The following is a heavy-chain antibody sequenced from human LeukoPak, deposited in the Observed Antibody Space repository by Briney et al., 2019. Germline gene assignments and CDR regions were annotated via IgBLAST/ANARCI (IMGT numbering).Heavy chain of an antibody. CDR2: ARNKANSYTT. CDR1: GFTFSSYA. D-gene: IGHD2-2*01. Sequence: GGSLRLSCAASGFTFSSYAMHWVRQAPGKGLEWVGRARNKANSYTTEYAASVKDRFTISRDDSENSLYLQMNSLKTEDTAVYYCARVRYCSSTTCRGAFDIWGQGTVVTVTS. V-gene: IGHV3-72*01. J-gene: IGHJ3*02. CDR3: ARVRYCSSTTCRGAFDI.